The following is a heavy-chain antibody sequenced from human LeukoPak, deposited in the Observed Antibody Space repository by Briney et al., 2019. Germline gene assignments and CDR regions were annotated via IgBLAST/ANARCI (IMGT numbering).Heavy chain of an antibody. CDR1: GSTFSNDW. D-gene: IGHD3-22*01. CDR3: ARDHYDSNTFDP. Sequence: PGGSLRLSCAASGSTFSNDWMSWVRQAPGKGLEWVSSISSSSSYIYYADSVKGRFTISRDNAKNSLYLQMNSLRAEDTAVYYCARDHYDSNTFDPWGQGTLVTVSS. V-gene: IGHV3-21*01. CDR2: ISSSSSYI. J-gene: IGHJ5*02.